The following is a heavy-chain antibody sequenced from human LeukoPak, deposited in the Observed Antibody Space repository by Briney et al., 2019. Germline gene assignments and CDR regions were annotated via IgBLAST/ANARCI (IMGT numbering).Heavy chain of an antibody. CDR2: MNPNSGNT. V-gene: IGHV1-8*01. Sequence: ASVKVSCKASGYTFTSYDINWVRQATGQGLEWMGWMNPNSGNTGYAQKFQGRATMTRNTSISTAYMELSSLRSEDTAVYYCARTGRDGEDFDYWGQGTLVTVSS. CDR3: ARTGRDGEDFDY. J-gene: IGHJ4*02. CDR1: GYTFTSYD. D-gene: IGHD3-10*01.